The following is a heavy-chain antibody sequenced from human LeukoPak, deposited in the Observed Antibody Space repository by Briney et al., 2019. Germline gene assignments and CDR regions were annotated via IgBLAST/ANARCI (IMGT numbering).Heavy chain of an antibody. CDR2: ISAYNGNT. D-gene: IGHD3-10*01. CDR1: GYTFTSYG. J-gene: IGHJ6*02. Sequence: ASAKVSCKASGYTFTSYGISWVRQAPGQGLEWMGWISAYNGNTNYAQKLQGRVTMTTDTSTSTAYVELRSLRSDDTAVYYCARDTMVRGVNYYYGMDVWGQGTTVTVSS. V-gene: IGHV1-18*01. CDR3: ARDTMVRGVNYYYGMDV.